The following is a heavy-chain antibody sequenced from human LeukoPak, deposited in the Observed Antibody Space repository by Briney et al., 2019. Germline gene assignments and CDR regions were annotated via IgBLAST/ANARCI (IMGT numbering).Heavy chain of an antibody. V-gene: IGHV3-30*18. Sequence: PGRSLRLSCAASGFTFSSYGMHWVRQAPGKGLEWVAIISYDGSHKYYADSVKGRLTISRDNSKNTLYLQMNSLRAEDTAMYYCAKEITRPNRAVAGLNYWGQGTLVTVSS. CDR1: GFTFSSYG. CDR3: AKEITRPNRAVAGLNY. J-gene: IGHJ4*02. CDR2: ISYDGSHK. D-gene: IGHD6-19*01.